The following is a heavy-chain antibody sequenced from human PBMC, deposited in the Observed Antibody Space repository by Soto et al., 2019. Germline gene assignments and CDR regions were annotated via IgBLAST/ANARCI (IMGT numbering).Heavy chain of an antibody. CDR1: GDTFSGYS. J-gene: IGHJ4*02. CDR2: IIPLFGTT. CDR3: ARALGSGYDAGDY. D-gene: IGHD5-12*01. V-gene: IGHV1-69*14. Sequence: QVQLVQSGAEVKKPGSSVKVSCKASGDTFSGYSISWVRQAPGQGLEWMGGIIPLFGTTNYAQRFQGRVTITADKPTRTAYMELSSLKSEDTAIFYCARALGSGYDAGDYWGQGTLVTVSS.